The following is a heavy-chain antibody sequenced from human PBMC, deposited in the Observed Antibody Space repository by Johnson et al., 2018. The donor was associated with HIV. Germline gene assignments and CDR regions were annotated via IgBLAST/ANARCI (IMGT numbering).Heavy chain of an antibody. CDR1: GFTFSSYA. J-gene: IGHJ3*02. V-gene: IGHV3-30*04. Sequence: QVQLVESGGGVVQPGRSLRLSCAASGFTFSSYAMHWVRQAPGKGLEWVAVTSYDGSNKYYADSVKGRFTISRDNSKNTLYLQMNSLRAEDTAVYYCAREYYYDSSGYNAFDIWGQGTMVTVSS. CDR3: AREYYYDSSGYNAFDI. CDR2: TSYDGSNK. D-gene: IGHD3-22*01.